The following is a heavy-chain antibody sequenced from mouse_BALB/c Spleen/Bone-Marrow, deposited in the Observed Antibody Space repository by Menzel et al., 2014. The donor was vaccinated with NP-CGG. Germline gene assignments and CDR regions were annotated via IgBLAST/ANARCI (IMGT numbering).Heavy chain of an antibody. D-gene: IGHD1-2*01. V-gene: IGHV5-12-1*01. CDR1: GFAFSSYD. Sequence: EVKVVESGGGLVKPGGSLKLSCAASGFAFSSYDMSWVRQTPEKRLEWVAYISSGGGSTYYPDTVKGRFTIPRDNAKNTLYLQMSSLKSEDTAMYYCARHGTTATFFAYWGQGTLATVSA. J-gene: IGHJ3*01. CDR2: ISSGGGST. CDR3: ARHGTTATFFAY.